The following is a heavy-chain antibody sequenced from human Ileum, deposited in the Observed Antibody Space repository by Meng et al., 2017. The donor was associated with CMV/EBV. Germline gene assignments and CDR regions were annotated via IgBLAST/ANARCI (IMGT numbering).Heavy chain of an antibody. CDR1: GYTFTSYA. Sequence: QVQLVQSGAEVKKPGASVKVSCKASGYTFTSYAMHWVRQAPGQGLEWMGWINGANGNTKYSQKFQDRVTFTGDTSANTAYMEMRSLRSEDTAVYYCARIESGAHFDSWGQGTLVTVSS. CDR2: INGANGNT. D-gene: IGHD4-17*01. V-gene: IGHV1-3*01. CDR3: ARIESGAHFDS. J-gene: IGHJ4*02.